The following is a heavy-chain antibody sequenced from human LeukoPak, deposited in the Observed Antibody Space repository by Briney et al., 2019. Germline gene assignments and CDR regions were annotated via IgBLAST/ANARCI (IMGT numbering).Heavy chain of an antibody. CDR2: IYYSGST. CDR3: ARGLLGYSRSWLGVAFDI. D-gene: IGHD6-13*01. V-gene: IGHV4-59*01. Sequence: SETLSLTXTVSGGSIRDYYWTWIRQPPGKGLEWVGYIYYSGSTNYNPSLKSRLTISVDTSKSQFSLKLSSVTAADTAVYYCARGLLGYSRSWLGVAFDIWGQGTMVSVSS. J-gene: IGHJ3*02. CDR1: GGSIRDYY.